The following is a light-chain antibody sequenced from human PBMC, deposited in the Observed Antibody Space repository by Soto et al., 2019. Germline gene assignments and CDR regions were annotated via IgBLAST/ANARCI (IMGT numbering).Light chain of an antibody. CDR3: SSYTSSSTLV. Sequence: QSALTQPASGSGSPGQSITISCTGTSRDVGGYNYVSWYQQHPGKAPKLMIYEVSNRPSGGSNRFSGSKSGNTASLTISGLQAEDEADYYCSSYTSSSTLVFGTGTKLTVL. J-gene: IGLJ1*01. CDR1: SRDVGGYNY. CDR2: EVS. V-gene: IGLV2-14*01.